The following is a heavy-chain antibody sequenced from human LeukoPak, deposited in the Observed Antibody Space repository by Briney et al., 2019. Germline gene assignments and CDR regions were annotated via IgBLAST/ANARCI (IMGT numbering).Heavy chain of an antibody. CDR3: ARIDTVVLPSTMFDY. V-gene: IGHV4-39*01. CDR1: GGSISSSSYY. D-gene: IGHD2-2*01. CDR2: INYSGNT. Sequence: SETLSLTCTVSGGSISSSSYYWGWIRQPPGKGLEWIGSINYSGNTYYNPFLKSRVTISVDTSRNQFSLKLSSVTAADTALYYCARIDTVVLPSTMFDYWGQGTLVTVSS. J-gene: IGHJ4*02.